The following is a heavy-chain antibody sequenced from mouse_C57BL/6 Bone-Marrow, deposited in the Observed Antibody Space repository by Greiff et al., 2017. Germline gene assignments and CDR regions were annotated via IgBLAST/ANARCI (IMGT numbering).Heavy chain of an antibody. D-gene: IGHD1-1*01. CDR1: GFTFSSYG. CDR3: ARHRYYYGSSYDY. CDR2: ISSGGSYT. J-gene: IGHJ2*01. V-gene: IGHV5-6*01. Sequence: EVQLKQSGGDLVKPGGSLKLSCAASGFTFSSYGMSWVRQTPDKRLEWVATISSGGSYTYYPDSVKGRFTISRDNAKNTLYLQMSSLKSEDTAMYYCARHRYYYGSSYDYWGQGTTLTVSS.